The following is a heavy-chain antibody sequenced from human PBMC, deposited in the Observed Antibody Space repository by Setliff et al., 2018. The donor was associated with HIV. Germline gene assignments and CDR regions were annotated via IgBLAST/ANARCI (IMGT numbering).Heavy chain of an antibody. CDR2: IGAYNGTT. V-gene: IGHV1-18*01. Sequence: ASVKVSCKASGYTFTRYGISGVRQAPGQGLEWMGWIGAYNGTTNYAKKLQGRVTMTTDTATSTAYMELRSLRSDDTAVYYCARGAIVPAAMVSRYNYYGMDVWGQGTTVTVSS. CDR1: GYTFTRYG. J-gene: IGHJ6*02. CDR3: ARGAIVPAAMVSRYNYYGMDV. D-gene: IGHD2-2*01.